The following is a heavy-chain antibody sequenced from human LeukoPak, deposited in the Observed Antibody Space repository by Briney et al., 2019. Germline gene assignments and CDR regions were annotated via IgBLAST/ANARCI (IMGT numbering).Heavy chain of an antibody. V-gene: IGHV1-69*13. CDR1: GGTFSSYA. CDR2: ITPIFGTA. J-gene: IGHJ6*04. D-gene: IGHD5-12*01. Sequence: SVKVSCKASGGTFSSYAISWVRQAPGQGLEWMGGITPIFGTANYARKFQGRVTITADESTSTAYMELSSLRSEDTAVYYCASWWLRPGRHYYYYYGMDVWGKGTTVTVSS. CDR3: ASWWLRPGRHYYYYYGMDV.